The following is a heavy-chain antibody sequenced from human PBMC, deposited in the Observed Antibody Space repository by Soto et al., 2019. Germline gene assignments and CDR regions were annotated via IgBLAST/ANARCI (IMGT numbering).Heavy chain of an antibody. D-gene: IGHD6-13*01. CDR1: GGSISSYY. J-gene: IGHJ4*02. CDR2: VYYTGTT. Sequence: PSETLSLTCTVSGGSISSYYLGWIRQPPGKGLEWIGYVYYTGTTHFNPSLKSRVSMSVDTSKNQFSLKLSSVTTADTAVYYCARAAAADYWGQGTLVTVSS. V-gene: IGHV4-59*01. CDR3: ARAAAADY.